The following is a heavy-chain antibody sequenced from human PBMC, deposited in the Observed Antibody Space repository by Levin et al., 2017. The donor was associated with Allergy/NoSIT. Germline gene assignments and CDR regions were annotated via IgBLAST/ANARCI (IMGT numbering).Heavy chain of an antibody. J-gene: IGHJ4*02. Sequence: RGESLKISCKGSGYSFTSYWISWVRQMPGKGLEWMGRIDPSDSYTNYSPSFQGHVTISADKSISTAYLQWSSLKASDIAMYYCAKGNGGSSYDYWGQGTLVTVSS. CDR1: GYSFTSYW. D-gene: IGHD2-15*01. CDR2: IDPSDSYT. V-gene: IGHV5-10-1*01. CDR3: AKGNGGSSYDY.